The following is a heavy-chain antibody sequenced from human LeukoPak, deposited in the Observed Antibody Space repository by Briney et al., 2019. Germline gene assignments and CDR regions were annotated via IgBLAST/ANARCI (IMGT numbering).Heavy chain of an antibody. CDR3: ATWGSIAARPLDY. CDR2: INPSGGST. CDR1: GYTFTSYY. D-gene: IGHD6-6*01. V-gene: IGHV1-46*03. Sequence: ASVTVSCKASGYTFTSYYMHWVRQAPGQGLEWMGIINPSGGSTSYAQKFQGRVTMTRDTSTSPVYLELSSLRSEDTAVYYCATWGSIAARPLDYWGQGTLVTVSS. J-gene: IGHJ4*02.